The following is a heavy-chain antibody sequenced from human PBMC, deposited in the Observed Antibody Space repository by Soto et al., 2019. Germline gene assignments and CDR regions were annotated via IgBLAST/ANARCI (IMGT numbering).Heavy chain of an antibody. D-gene: IGHD3-22*01. J-gene: IGHJ4*02. CDR1: GFTFSSYS. CDR2: ISSSSSYI. Sequence: GGSLRLSCAASGFTFSSYSMNWVRQAPGKGLEWVSSISSSSSYIYYADSVKGRFTISRDNAKNSLYLQMNSLRAEDTAVYYCAKAHDSSGYYYGSFDYWGQGTLVTVSS. CDR3: AKAHDSSGYYYGSFDY. V-gene: IGHV3-21*01.